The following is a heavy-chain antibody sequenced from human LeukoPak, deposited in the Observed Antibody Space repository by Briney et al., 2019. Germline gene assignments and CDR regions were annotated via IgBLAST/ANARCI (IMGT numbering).Heavy chain of an antibody. CDR1: GFTFSNYA. V-gene: IGHV3-64*04. CDR3: AMNWNCDY. D-gene: IGHD1-1*01. CDR2: ISNNGVST. Sequence: QPGGSLILSCSASGFTFSNYAMAWVRQAPGKGLEYVSAISNNGVSTYYADSVKGRFTISRDNSKSTLYLQMNSLRAEDTAVYYCAMNWNCDYWGQGTLVTVSS. J-gene: IGHJ4*02.